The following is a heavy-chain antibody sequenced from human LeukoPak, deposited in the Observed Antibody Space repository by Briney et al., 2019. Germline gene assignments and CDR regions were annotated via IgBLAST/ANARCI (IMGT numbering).Heavy chain of an antibody. CDR1: GYTFTGYY. J-gene: IGHJ6*02. V-gene: IGHV1-2*02. Sequence: ASVKVSCKASGYTFTGYYMHWVRQAPGQGLEWMGWINPNSGGTNYAQKFQGRVTMTRDTSISTAYMELSGLRSDDTAVYYCARRFTVPHRVYYYYYGMDVWGQGTTVTVSS. D-gene: IGHD1-1*01. CDR2: INPNSGGT. CDR3: ARRFTVPHRVYYYYYGMDV.